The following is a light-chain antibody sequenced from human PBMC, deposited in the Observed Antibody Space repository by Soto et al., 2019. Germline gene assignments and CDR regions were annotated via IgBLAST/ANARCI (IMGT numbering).Light chain of an antibody. J-gene: IGLJ1*01. V-gene: IGLV3-25*02. CDR1: ALPKQY. Sequence: SYELTQPPSVSVSPGQTARITCSGDALPKQYAYWYQQKPGQAPVLVIYKDSERPSGIPERFSGSSSGTTVTLTISGVQAEDEADYYCQSADSSGTYVVFGTGTNVTVL. CDR3: QSADSSGTYVV. CDR2: KDS.